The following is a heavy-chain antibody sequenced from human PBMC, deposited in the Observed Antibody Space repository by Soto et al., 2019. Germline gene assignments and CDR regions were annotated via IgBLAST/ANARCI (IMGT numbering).Heavy chain of an antibody. CDR3: ARAEVWSKTFDY. V-gene: IGHV4-38-2*01. J-gene: IGHJ4*02. CDR2: IYHNGST. Sequence: PSETLSLTCAVSGYSISSDFYWGWIRQPPGKGLECIGTIYHNGSTYYNPSLRSRVAISVDTSKNHFSLNLSSVTAADTAVYYCARAEVWSKTFDYWGQGTLVTVSS. D-gene: IGHD2-21*01. CDR1: GYSISSDFY.